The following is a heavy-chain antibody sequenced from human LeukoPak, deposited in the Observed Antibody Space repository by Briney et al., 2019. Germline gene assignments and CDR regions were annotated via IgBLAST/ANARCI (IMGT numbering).Heavy chain of an antibody. D-gene: IGHD2-2*02. Sequence: GGSLRLSCAASGFTFSSYAMSWVRQAPGKGLEWVSAISGSGGSTYYADSVKGRFTISRDNSKNTLYLQMNSLRAEDTAVYYCVRLTLDTVYPYYYYMDVWGKGTTVTVSS. CDR1: GFTFSSYA. J-gene: IGHJ6*03. CDR2: ISGSGGST. CDR3: VRLTLDTVYPYYYYMDV. V-gene: IGHV3-23*01.